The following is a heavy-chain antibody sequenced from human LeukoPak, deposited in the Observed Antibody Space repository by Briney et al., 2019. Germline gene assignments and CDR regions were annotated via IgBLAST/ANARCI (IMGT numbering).Heavy chain of an antibody. Sequence: PGGSLRLSCAASGFTFNEYSFHWIRQDPGRGLTWVAATSYDGRKTFYGDSVKGRFTISRDNSKNTVFLQMNSLRVEDTGVYYCARVGSGSYYPRWGQGTLVTVSS. CDR1: GFTFNEYS. CDR2: TSYDGRKT. CDR3: ARVGSGSYYPR. V-gene: IGHV3-30*14. D-gene: IGHD1-26*01. J-gene: IGHJ4*02.